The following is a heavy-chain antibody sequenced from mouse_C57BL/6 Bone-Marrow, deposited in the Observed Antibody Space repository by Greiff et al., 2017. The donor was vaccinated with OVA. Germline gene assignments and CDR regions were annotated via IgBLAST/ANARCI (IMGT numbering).Heavy chain of an antibody. CDR2: INPNNGGT. D-gene: IGHD1-1*01. Sequence: EVQLQQSGPELVKPGASVKMSCKASGYTFTDYNMHWVKQSHGKSLEWIGYINPNNGGTSYNQKFKGKATLTVNKSSSTAYMELRSLTSEDSAVYYCARKSYYGSSRYFDVWGTGTTVTVSS. CDR3: ARKSYYGSSRYFDV. V-gene: IGHV1-22*01. J-gene: IGHJ1*03. CDR1: GYTFTDYN.